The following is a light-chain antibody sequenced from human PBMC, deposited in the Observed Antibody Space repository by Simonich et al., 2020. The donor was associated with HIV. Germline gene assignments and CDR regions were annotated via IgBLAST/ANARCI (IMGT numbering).Light chain of an antibody. CDR2: KAS. CDR1: QSISSW. J-gene: IGKJ1*01. V-gene: IGKV1-5*03. Sequence: DIQLTQSPSTLSASVGDSVTITCRASQSISSWLAWYHQKSGKAPKLLIYKASSLKSGVPSRFSGSGSGTEFTLTISSLQPDDFATYFCQQYNSYTWTFGQGSKVEIK. CDR3: QQYNSYTWT.